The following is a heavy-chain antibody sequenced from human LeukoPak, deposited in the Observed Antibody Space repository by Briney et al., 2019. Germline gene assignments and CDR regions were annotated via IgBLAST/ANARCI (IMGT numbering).Heavy chain of an antibody. V-gene: IGHV3-33*06. CDR2: IWYDGTNK. D-gene: IGHD5-24*01. Sequence: GGSLRLSCAASGFTFSSYDMHWVRQAPGKGLEWVALIWYDGTNKYYADSVKGRFTISRDNSKNTLYLQVNSLRVEDTAVYYCAKPPDGYNSGAFGYWGQGTLVTVSS. CDR3: AKPPDGYNSGAFGY. CDR1: GFTFSSYD. J-gene: IGHJ4*02.